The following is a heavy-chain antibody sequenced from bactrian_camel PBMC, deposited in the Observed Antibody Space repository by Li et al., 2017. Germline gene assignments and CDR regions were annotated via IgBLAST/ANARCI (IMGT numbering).Heavy chain of an antibody. CDR2: VHKSGGFT. J-gene: IGHJ6*01. CDR1: GFAFSDSA. Sequence: VQLVESGGGLVQPGGSLSLPCAASGFAFSDSAMSWVRQGPGRGLEWVASVHKSGGFTYFHDPVKGRATIRRDNAKSLLKLELSSLELADTAMYYCVKGSPLYDPYSFDFWGQGTQVTVS. D-gene: IGHD4*01. CDR3: VKGSPLYDPYSFDF. V-gene: IGHV3S31*01.